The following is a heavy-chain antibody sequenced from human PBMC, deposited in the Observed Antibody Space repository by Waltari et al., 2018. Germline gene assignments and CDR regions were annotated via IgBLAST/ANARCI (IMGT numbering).Heavy chain of an antibody. D-gene: IGHD3-10*01. CDR2: ISYDGSNK. Sequence: QVQLVESGGGVVQPGRSLRLSCAASGFTFSSYGMHWVRQAPGKGLEWVAVISYDGSNKYDADSVKGRFTISIDNSKNTLYLQMNSLRAEDTAVYYCAKTPNYGSGSYYNTRYYGMDVWGQGTTVTVSS. J-gene: IGHJ6*02. V-gene: IGHV3-30*18. CDR3: AKTPNYGSGSYYNTRYYGMDV. CDR1: GFTFSSYG.